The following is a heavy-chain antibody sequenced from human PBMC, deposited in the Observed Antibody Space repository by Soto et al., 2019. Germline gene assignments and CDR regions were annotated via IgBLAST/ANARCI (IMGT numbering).Heavy chain of an antibody. J-gene: IGHJ6*02. Sequence: QVQLVESGGGVVQPGRSLRLSCAASGFTFSNYGMHWVRQAPGKGLEWVAVILNDGSNRYHADSVKDRFTISRDNSKNMLYLQMNSLRAEDTAVYYCARDDGYSGNGMAVWGQGTTVTVS. CDR2: ILNDGSNR. CDR1: GFTFSNYG. CDR3: ARDDGYSGNGMAV. V-gene: IGHV3-33*01. D-gene: IGHD3-10*01.